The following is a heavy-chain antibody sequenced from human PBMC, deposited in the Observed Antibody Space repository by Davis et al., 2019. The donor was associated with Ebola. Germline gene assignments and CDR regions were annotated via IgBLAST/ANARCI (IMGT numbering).Heavy chain of an antibody. CDR2: IYYSGTA. J-gene: IGHJ5*02. V-gene: IGHV4-30-4*01. Sequence: SETLSLTCTVSGASISDENYYWSWIRQPPGKGLEWIGYIYYSGTAYYNSSLKSRLTISMDTSRNQFSLKLRSVTAADTAVYYCARVTLTVQFQSWGQGSLVTVSS. CDR3: ARVTLTVQFQS. CDR1: GASISDENYY. D-gene: IGHD4-17*01.